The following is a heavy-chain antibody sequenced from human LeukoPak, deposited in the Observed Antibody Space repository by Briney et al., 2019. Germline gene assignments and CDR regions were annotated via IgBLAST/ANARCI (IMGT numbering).Heavy chain of an antibody. V-gene: IGHV1-2*02. CDR2: INPNSGGT. CDR1: GYTFTGYY. CDR3: ARGDHYDILTGYQTPSHLSEY. J-gene: IGHJ4*02. D-gene: IGHD3-9*01. Sequence: ASVKVSCKASGYTFTGYYVHWVRQAPGQGLEWMGWINPNSGGTNYAQKFQGRVTMTRDTSISTAYMGLSSLRSDDTAVYYCARGDHYDILTGYQTPSHLSEYWGQGTPVTVSS.